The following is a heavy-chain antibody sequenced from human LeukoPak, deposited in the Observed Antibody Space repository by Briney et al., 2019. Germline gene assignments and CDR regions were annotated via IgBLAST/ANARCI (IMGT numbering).Heavy chain of an antibody. Sequence: SETLSLTCTVSGGSIRSSYYYWGWIRQPPGKGLEWIGSIYDSGSTYYNPPLKSRVTISVDTSKNQFSLKLSSVTAADTAVYYCASLGYCSSTSCTNTGFDYWGQGTLVTVSS. J-gene: IGHJ4*02. V-gene: IGHV4-39*07. CDR1: GGSIRSSYYY. D-gene: IGHD2-2*01. CDR3: ASLGYCSSTSCTNTGFDY. CDR2: IYDSGST.